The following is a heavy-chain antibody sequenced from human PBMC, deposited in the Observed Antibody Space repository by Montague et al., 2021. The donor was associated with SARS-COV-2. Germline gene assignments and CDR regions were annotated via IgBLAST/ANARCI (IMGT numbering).Heavy chain of an antibody. D-gene: IGHD5-24*01. Sequence: SLRLSCAASGFTFSNYWMHWVRQAPGKGLVWVSRIKGDGSSTTFADSVKGRFTISRDNAKNTLYLQMNSLRAEDTAVYYCARDRRDGYNSPPDYWGQGTLVTVSS. V-gene: IGHV3-74*01. CDR1: GFTFSNYW. CDR3: ARDRRDGYNSPPDY. J-gene: IGHJ4*02. CDR2: IKGDGSST.